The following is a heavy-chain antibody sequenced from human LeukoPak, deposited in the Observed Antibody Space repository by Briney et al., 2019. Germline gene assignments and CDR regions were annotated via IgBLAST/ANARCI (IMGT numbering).Heavy chain of an antibody. CDR3: ETAGY. CDR2: FDPEDGET. CDR1: GYTLTELS. J-gene: IGHJ4*02. Sequence: ASVKVSCMVSGYTLTELSMHWVRQARGKGLEWMGGFDPEDGETIYAQKFQGKNTMTEDTSTDTAYMELSSLRSEDTAVYYWETAGYWGQGTLVTVSS. V-gene: IGHV1-24*01.